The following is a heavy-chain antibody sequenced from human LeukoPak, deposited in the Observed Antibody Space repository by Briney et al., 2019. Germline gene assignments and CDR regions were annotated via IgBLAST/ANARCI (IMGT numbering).Heavy chain of an antibody. Sequence: GRSLRLSCAASGFTFSSYGMHWVRQAPGKGLEWVAVISYDGSNKYYADSVKGRFTISRDNSKNTLYLQMNSLRAEDTAVYYCAKDLEVLRFLEWSEDAFDIWGQGTMVTDSS. CDR1: GFTFSSYG. D-gene: IGHD3-3*01. CDR2: ISYDGSNK. CDR3: AKDLEVLRFLEWSEDAFDI. V-gene: IGHV3-30*18. J-gene: IGHJ3*02.